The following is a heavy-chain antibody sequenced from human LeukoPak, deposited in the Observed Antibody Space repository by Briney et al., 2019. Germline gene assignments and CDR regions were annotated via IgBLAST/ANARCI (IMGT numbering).Heavy chain of an antibody. CDR2: ISYSGSP. Sequence: SETLSLTCTVSGGSITSGDSFWTWIRQHPEKGLEWIGYISYSGSPYYNPSLQTRVTISSDMSKNQFSLKLASVTAADTAVYYCAKIGSLTYWYFDLWGRGTLVTVSS. CDR1: GGSITSGDSF. CDR3: AKIGSLTYWYFDL. V-gene: IGHV4-31*03. J-gene: IGHJ2*01. D-gene: IGHD1-26*01.